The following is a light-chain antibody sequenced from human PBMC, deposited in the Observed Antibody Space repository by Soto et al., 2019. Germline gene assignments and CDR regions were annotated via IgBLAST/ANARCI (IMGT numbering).Light chain of an antibody. CDR1: TDSVSTSSY. Sequence: QTVVTQEPSFSVSPGGTVTLTCGLSTDSVSTSSYPSWYQQTPGQAPRTLIYNTDTRSSGVPDRFSGSILGNKAALTITGAQAHDESDYYCVLFMGSGIWVFGGGTKLTVL. CDR3: VLFMGSGIWV. V-gene: IGLV8-61*01. J-gene: IGLJ3*02. CDR2: NTD.